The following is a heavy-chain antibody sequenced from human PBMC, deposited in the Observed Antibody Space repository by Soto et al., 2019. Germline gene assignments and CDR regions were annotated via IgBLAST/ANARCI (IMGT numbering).Heavy chain of an antibody. CDR2: ITYDGSFQ. J-gene: IGHJ4*02. V-gene: IGHV3-30*18. Sequence: PGGSLRLSCQASGFNFDNYGMHWVRQAPGKGLEWVAVITYDGSFQYYADSVKGRFTISRVNSKNTLSLHLNTLKPEDTAVYHCAKDRVGGTFYTPLAFWGQGTLVTVSS. CDR3: AKDRVGGTFYTPLAF. CDR1: GFNFDNYG. D-gene: IGHD1-7*01.